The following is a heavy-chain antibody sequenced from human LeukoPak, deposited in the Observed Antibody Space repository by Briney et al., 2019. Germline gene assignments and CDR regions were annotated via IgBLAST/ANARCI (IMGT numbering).Heavy chain of an antibody. D-gene: IGHD3-22*01. Sequence: GGSLRLSCAVSGFTFSSYGMYWVRQAPGKGLEWVANIKQDGSEKYYVDSVKGRFTISRDNAKNSLYLQMNSLRAEDTAVYYCARDLYRIVVVPHYFDYWGQGTLVTVSS. CDR2: IKQDGSEK. V-gene: IGHV3-7*01. CDR1: GFTFSSYG. J-gene: IGHJ4*02. CDR3: ARDLYRIVVVPHYFDY.